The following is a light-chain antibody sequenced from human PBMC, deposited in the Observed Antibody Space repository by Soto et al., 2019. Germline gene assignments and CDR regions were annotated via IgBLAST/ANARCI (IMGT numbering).Light chain of an antibody. CDR2: EDN. J-gene: IGLJ3*02. CDR1: SGSIGSSY. Sequence: NFMLTQPHSVSESXGKTVTISCTRSSGSIGSSYVQWYQQRPGSSPTTVIFEDNQRPTGVPVRFSGSIDSSSNSASLVISGLRTEDEADYYCQSYDTSNPLVFGGGTKLTVL. CDR3: QSYDTSNPLV. V-gene: IGLV6-57*01.